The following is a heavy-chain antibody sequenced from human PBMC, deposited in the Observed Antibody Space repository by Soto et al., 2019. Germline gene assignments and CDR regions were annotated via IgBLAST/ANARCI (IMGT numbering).Heavy chain of an antibody. Sequence: VASVKVSCKASGGTFSSYAISWVRQAPGQGLEWMGGIIPIFGTANYAQKFQGRVTITADESTSTAYMELSSLRSEDTAVYYCARAPRPYCSGGSCYMGFDPWGQGTLVTVSS. J-gene: IGHJ5*02. CDR3: ARAPRPYCSGGSCYMGFDP. D-gene: IGHD2-15*01. V-gene: IGHV1-69*13. CDR1: GGTFSSYA. CDR2: IIPIFGTA.